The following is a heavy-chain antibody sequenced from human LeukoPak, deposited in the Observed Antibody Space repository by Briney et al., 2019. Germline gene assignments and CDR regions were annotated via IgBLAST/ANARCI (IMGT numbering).Heavy chain of an antibody. CDR1: GGSISSGSYY. CDR2: IYYSGST. V-gene: IGHV4-61*09. Sequence: SQTLSLTCTVSGGSISSGSYYWSWIRQPAGKGLEWIGNIYYSGSTYYNPSLKSRVIISVDTSKNQFSLKMSSVTAADTAVYYCARTGYSSSYYKFRFDYWGQGTLVTVSS. D-gene: IGHD6-13*01. CDR3: ARTGYSSSYYKFRFDY. J-gene: IGHJ4*02.